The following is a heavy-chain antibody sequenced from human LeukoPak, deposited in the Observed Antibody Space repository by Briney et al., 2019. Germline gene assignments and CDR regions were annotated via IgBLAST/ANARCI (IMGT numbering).Heavy chain of an antibody. D-gene: IGHD1-1*01. CDR3: ARDSAGHDGFDY. CDR2: ISSSSISI. CDR1: GFTFSSYS. V-gene: IGHV3-21*01. J-gene: IGHJ4*02. Sequence: GGSLRLSCAAYGFTFSSYSMKWVGQAQGKGMEGVSYISSSSISIYYADSVNARFTISRDNAKTSLYLQMNILRAEDTAVYYCARDSAGHDGFDYWCQGTLVTVSS.